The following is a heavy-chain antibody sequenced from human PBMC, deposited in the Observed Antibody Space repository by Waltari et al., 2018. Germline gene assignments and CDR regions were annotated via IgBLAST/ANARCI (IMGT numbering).Heavy chain of an antibody. CDR3: ARDRYSRPQTKYYMDV. D-gene: IGHD6-13*01. Sequence: EVQLVESGGGLVQPGGSLRLSCAASGFTFSSYWMSWVRQAPGKGLGWGANIKQDGSEKYYVDSVKGRFTISRDNAKNSLYLQMNSLRAEDTAVYYCARDRYSRPQTKYYMDVWGKGTTVTVSS. J-gene: IGHJ6*03. CDR2: IKQDGSEK. V-gene: IGHV3-7*03. CDR1: GFTFSSYW.